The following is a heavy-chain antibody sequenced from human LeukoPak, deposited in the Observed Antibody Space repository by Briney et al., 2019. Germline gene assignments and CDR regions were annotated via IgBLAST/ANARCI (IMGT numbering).Heavy chain of an antibody. CDR2: ISFDGSDK. Sequence: GGSLRLSCAASGFPFTNYAVHWVRQAPGKGLEWVAAISFDGSDKYYTDSVKGRFTISRDNSKNTLYLQMNSLRAEDTAVYYCARDRYDSSGYYSDYWGQGTLVTVSS. CDR3: ARDRYDSSGYYSDY. D-gene: IGHD3-22*01. V-gene: IGHV3-30-3*01. J-gene: IGHJ4*02. CDR1: GFPFTNYA.